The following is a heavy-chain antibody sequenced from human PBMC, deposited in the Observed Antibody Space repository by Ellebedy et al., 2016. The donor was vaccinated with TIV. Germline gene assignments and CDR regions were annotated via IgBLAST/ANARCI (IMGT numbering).Heavy chain of an antibody. J-gene: IGHJ4*02. V-gene: IGHV1-46*01. D-gene: IGHD6-19*01. CDR1: GYTFTSYY. Sequence: ASVKVSCXASGYTFTSYYMHWVRQAPGQGLEWMGIINPSGGRTSYAQKFQGRVTTTRDTSTSTVYMELSSLGSEDTAVYYCAIRYSSGWSLDYWGQGTLVTVSS. CDR2: INPSGGRT. CDR3: AIRYSSGWSLDY.